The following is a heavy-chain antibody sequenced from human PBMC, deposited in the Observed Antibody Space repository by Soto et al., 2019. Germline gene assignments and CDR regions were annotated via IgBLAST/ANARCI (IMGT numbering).Heavy chain of an antibody. D-gene: IGHD6-19*01. CDR3: ARDGAVAGDSNFDY. CDR2: INAGNGNI. J-gene: IGHJ4*02. Sequence: ASVKISCKASGYTFTSSAIHWVRQAPGQGLEWMGWINAGNGNIKHSQKFQHRVTITRDTSASTAYMELSSLRLEDTAVYYCARDGAVAGDSNFDYWGQGTLVTVSS. CDR1: GYTFTSSA. V-gene: IGHV1-3*01.